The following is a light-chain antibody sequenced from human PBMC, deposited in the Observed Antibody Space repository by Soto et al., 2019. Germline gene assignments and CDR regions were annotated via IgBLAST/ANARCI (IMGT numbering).Light chain of an antibody. CDR1: QGISSY. CDR3: QQYYSYPRT. J-gene: IGKJ1*01. V-gene: IGKV1-9*01. CDR2: AAY. Sequence: IQLTQSPSSLSASVGDRVTITCRASQGISSYLAWYQQKPGEAPKLLIYAAYNLQSGVPSRFSGSGSGTDFTLTISCLQSEDFATYYCQQYYSYPRTFGQGTKVDIK.